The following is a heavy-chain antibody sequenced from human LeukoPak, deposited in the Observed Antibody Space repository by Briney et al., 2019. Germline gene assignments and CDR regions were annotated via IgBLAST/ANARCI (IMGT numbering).Heavy chain of an antibody. CDR2: IRYDGSNT. CDR1: GSTVSSHG. CDR3: AKDQGGTILTGWFDP. D-gene: IGHD7-27*01. V-gene: IGHV3-30*12. Sequence: GSCLRLSCAAAGSTVSSHGTHWVCDAPQEGGERVAGIRYDGSNTYYHDSMNGRFTISRDNSQSTLYLQMYRLRAEDTAVYYCAKDQGGTILTGWFDPWGRGTGVTVSS. J-gene: IGHJ5*02.